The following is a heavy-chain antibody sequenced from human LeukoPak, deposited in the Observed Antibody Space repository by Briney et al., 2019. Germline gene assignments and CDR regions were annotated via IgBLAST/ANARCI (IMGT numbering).Heavy chain of an antibody. CDR1: GFAFSSYG. CDR3: AKPPISYATATFIDY. J-gene: IGHJ4*02. Sequence: GRSLRLSCAASGFAFSSYGIHWVRQAPGKGLEWVAVISIDGSDNYYADSVKGRFTITRDNAKSTLYLQMSSLRAEDAAVYYCAKPPISYATATFIDYWGQGTLVTVSS. V-gene: IGHV3-30*18. D-gene: IGHD3-16*01. CDR2: ISIDGSDN.